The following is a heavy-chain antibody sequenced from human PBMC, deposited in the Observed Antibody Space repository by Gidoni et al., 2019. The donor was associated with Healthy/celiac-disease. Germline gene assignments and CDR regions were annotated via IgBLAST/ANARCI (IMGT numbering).Heavy chain of an antibody. J-gene: IGHJ3*02. CDR2: IKKDGSEK. D-gene: IGHD5-18*01. Sequence: EVQLVESGGGLVQPGGSLSLSCPASGFPLSSSWMSWVRQAPGKGLEWVANIKKDGSEKYYVDSVKGRFTMSRDNAKNSLYLQMNSLRAEDTAVYYCARERGRYSSSWAFDIWGQGTMVTVSS. CDR3: ARERGRYSSSWAFDI. CDR1: GFPLSSSW. V-gene: IGHV3-7*01.